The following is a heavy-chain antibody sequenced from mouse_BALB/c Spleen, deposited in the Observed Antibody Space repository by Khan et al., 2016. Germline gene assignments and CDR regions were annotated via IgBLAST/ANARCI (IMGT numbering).Heavy chain of an antibody. D-gene: IGHD2-4*01. V-gene: IGHV9-2-1*01. CDR3: ARGDDYDGFAY. J-gene: IGHJ3*01. CDR1: GYTFTDYS. CDR2: INTETGEP. Sequence: QIQLVQSGPELKKPGETVKISCKASGYTFTDYSMHWVKQAPGKGLKWMGWINTETGEPTYADDFKGRFAFSLETSASTAYLQINNLKNEDTATYYCARGDDYDGFAYWGQGTLVTVSA.